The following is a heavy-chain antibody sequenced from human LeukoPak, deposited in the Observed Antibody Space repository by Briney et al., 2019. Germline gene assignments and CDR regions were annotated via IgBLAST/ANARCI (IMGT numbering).Heavy chain of an antibody. D-gene: IGHD3-16*01. CDR2: ISSSSSYT. CDR1: GFTFSSYS. J-gene: IGHJ5*02. CDR3: ARVDYLNWFDP. Sequence: GGSLRLSCAASGFTFSSYSMNWVRQAPGKGLEWVSSISSSSSYTNYADSVKGRFTISRDNAKNSLYLQMNSLRAEDTAVYYCARVDYLNWFDPWGQGTLVTVSS. V-gene: IGHV3-21*04.